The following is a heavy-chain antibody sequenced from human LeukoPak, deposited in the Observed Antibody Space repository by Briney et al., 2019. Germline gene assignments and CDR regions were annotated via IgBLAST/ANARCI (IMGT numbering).Heavy chain of an antibody. CDR3: ARGQENIVVVADTNWFDP. CDR2: ISSSGSTI. D-gene: IGHD2-15*01. CDR1: GFTFSSYE. Sequence: PGGSLRLSYAASGFTFSSYEMNWVRRAPGKGLEWVSYISSSGSTIYYADSVKGRFTISRDNAKNSLYLQMNSLRAEDTAVYYCARGQENIVVVADTNWFDPWGQGTLVTVSS. V-gene: IGHV3-48*03. J-gene: IGHJ5*02.